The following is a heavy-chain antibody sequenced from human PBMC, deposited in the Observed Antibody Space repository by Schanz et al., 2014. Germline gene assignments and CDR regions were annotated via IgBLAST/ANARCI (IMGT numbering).Heavy chain of an antibody. Sequence: QVYLVQSGGGVVQPGRSLRLSCAASGFIFSTFGMQWVRQAPGKGLEWVAVIWYDGNKKYYADSVKGRFTVSRDNSKNTLYLQMNSLIAEDTAVYYCAKCIGWYGRCAFDIWGQGTMVTVSS. J-gene: IGHJ3*02. CDR1: GFIFSTFG. CDR3: AKCIGWYGRCAFDI. V-gene: IGHV3-33*06. CDR2: IWYDGNKK. D-gene: IGHD6-19*01.